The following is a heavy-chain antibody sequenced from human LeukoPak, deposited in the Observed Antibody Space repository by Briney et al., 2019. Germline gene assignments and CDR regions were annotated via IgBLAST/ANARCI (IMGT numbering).Heavy chain of an antibody. Sequence: PGGSLRLSCAASGFTFSSYGMHWVRQAPGKGLEWVAFIRYDGSNKYYADSVKDRFTISRDNSKNTLYLQMNSLRAEDTAVYYCAKVGCSSTSCYANYYYYMDVWGKGTTVTVSS. V-gene: IGHV3-30*02. CDR1: GFTFSSYG. CDR3: AKVGCSSTSCYANYYYYMDV. D-gene: IGHD2-2*01. CDR2: IRYDGSNK. J-gene: IGHJ6*03.